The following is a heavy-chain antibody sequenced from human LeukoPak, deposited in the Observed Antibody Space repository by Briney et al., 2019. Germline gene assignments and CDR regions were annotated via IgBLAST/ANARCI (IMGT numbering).Heavy chain of an antibody. V-gene: IGHV3-23*01. J-gene: IGHJ4*02. D-gene: IGHD3-22*01. CDR1: GFNFNKYD. CDR2: ITGRSDKT. CDR3: ANSYRYDYTGYYYFDY. Sequence: GGSLRLSCAASGFNFNKYDMTWARQAPGKGLEWVSTITGRSDKTYYTDSVKGRFVTSRDNSKDTLYLQMNSLRAEDTAVYYCANSYRYDYTGYYYFDYWGQGTLVTASS.